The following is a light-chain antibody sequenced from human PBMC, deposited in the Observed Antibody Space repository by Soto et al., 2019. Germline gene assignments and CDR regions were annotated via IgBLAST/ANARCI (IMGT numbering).Light chain of an antibody. CDR3: QQYSSVPV. Sequence: DIQMTQSTTSLSASVGDRVTITCRASQDIRNFVAWYQQKPGKAPKLLIYAASTLQSGVPSRFSGSGSGPDFTLTINSLQPEDVAPSSCQQYSSVPVFAHGTKVEIK. V-gene: IGKV1-27*01. CDR1: QDIRNF. CDR2: AAS. J-gene: IGKJ3*01.